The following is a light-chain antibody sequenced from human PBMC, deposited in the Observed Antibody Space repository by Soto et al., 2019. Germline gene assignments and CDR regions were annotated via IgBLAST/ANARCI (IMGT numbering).Light chain of an antibody. CDR1: QGISNY. CDR2: AAS. J-gene: IGKJ1*01. Sequence: DFQMTQSPSSLSTSVGDRVTITCRASQGISNYLAWYQQKPGKVPKLLIYAASTLQSGVPSRFSGSGSGTAFTLTISSLQPEDVATYYCQKYNSAPWTCGQGTKVEIK. V-gene: IGKV1-27*01. CDR3: QKYNSAPWT.